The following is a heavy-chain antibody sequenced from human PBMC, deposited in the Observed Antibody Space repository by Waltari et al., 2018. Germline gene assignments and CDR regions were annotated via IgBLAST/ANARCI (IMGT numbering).Heavy chain of an antibody. D-gene: IGHD3-10*01. CDR2: ISHSGST. Sequence: QVPLQESGPGLARPSETLSLTCDVASSSIRSGYFWGWIRQPPGKGLQWIGSISHSGSTYYNPSLKSRVTLSVDTSKNQFALKVTSVTAADTATYYCVRDLGGSGNSWFDAWGQGSLVIVSS. J-gene: IGHJ5*02. CDR3: VRDLGGSGNSWFDA. V-gene: IGHV4-38-2*02. CDR1: SSSIRSGYF.